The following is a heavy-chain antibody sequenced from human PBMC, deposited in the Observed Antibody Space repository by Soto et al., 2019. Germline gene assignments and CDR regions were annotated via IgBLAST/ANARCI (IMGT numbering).Heavy chain of an antibody. V-gene: IGHV4-34*01. CDR2: INHSGSS. CDR3: ARGGTGHMDV. CDR1: GGSFSDYY. J-gene: IGHJ6*03. Sequence: QVQLQQWGAGLLKPSETLSLTCAVYGGSFSDYYWSWIRQPPGKGLEWIGEINHSGSSNYNPSLKSRVPTSVDTSENQVSLRLSSVTAADTAVYYCARGGTGHMDVWGKGITVTVS.